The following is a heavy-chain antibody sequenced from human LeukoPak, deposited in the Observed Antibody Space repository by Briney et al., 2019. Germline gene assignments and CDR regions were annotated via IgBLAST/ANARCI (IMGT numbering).Heavy chain of an antibody. V-gene: IGHV4-34*01. J-gene: IGHJ5*02. CDR1: GGSFSGYH. D-gene: IGHD3-10*01. CDR2: INHSGSI. CDR3: ARDRYYGSGEYNWFDP. Sequence: SETLSLTCAVYGGSFSGYHWSWIRQPPVKGLEWIGEINHSGSINYNSFLKSRVTISVDTSKNQFSLKLSSVTAADTAVYYCARDRYYGSGEYNWFDPWGQGTLVTVSS.